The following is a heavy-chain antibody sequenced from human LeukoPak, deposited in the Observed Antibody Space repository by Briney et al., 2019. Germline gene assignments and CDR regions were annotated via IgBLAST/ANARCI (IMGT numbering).Heavy chain of an antibody. Sequence: SETLSLTCAVSDESFSGYYWNRIRQPPGRRLEWIGEINYSGSTQYHPSLKSRVTMSVDKSKKQVSLKLSSVTVADTAVYYCAREGRGGHNFDSWGQGTLAIVSS. CDR1: DESFSGYY. V-gene: IGHV4-34*01. CDR2: INYSGST. CDR3: AREGRGGHNFDS. J-gene: IGHJ4*02. D-gene: IGHD2-15*01.